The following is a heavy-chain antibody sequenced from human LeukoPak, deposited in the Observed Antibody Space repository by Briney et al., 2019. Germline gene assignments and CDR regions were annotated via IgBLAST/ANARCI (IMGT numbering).Heavy chain of an antibody. Sequence: SETLSLTCTVSGGSISSGGYYWSWIRQHPGKGLEWIGYIYYSGSTYYNPSLKSRVTISVDRSKNQFSLKLSSVTAADTAVYYCARVSLYGGVDYWGQGTLVTVSS. CDR1: GGSISSGGYY. CDR2: IYYSGST. J-gene: IGHJ4*02. V-gene: IGHV4-31*03. CDR3: ARVSLYGGVDY. D-gene: IGHD4-17*01.